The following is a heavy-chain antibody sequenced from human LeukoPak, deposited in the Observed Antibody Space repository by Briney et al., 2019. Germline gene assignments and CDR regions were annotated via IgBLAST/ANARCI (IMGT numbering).Heavy chain of an antibody. J-gene: IGHJ4*02. CDR2: IRYDGSNK. Sequence: GGSLRLSCAASGFTFSSYGMHWVRQAPGKGLEWVAFIRYDGSNKYYADSVKGRFTISRDNSKNTLYLQMNSLRAEDTAVYYCAKYAHPYCGGDCENDYWGQGTLVTVSS. CDR3: AKYAHPYCGGDCENDY. D-gene: IGHD2-21*02. V-gene: IGHV3-30*02. CDR1: GFTFSSYG.